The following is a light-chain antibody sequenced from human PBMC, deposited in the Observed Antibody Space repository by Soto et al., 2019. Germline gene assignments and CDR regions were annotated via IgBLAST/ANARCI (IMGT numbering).Light chain of an antibody. CDR3: SSYTTSNPPQIF. CDR1: SSDVGGYSY. J-gene: IGLJ1*01. V-gene: IGLV2-14*01. CDR2: DVS. Sequence: QSVLTQPASVSGSPGQSITISCTGTSSDVGGYSYVSWYQQHPGKAPKFIIYDVSNRPSGVSNRFSGSKSGNTASLTISGVQAEDESNNNCSSYTTSNPPQIFFGTGTKVTVL.